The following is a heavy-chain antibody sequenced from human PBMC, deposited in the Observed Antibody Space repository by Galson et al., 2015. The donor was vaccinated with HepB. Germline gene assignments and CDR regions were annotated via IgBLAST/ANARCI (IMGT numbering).Heavy chain of an antibody. CDR1: GFTFSSYA. V-gene: IGHV3-30*04. J-gene: IGHJ2*01. D-gene: IGHD6-19*01. CDR2: ISYDGSNK. Sequence: SLRLSCAASGFTFSSYAMHWVRQAPGKGLEWVAVISYDGSNKYYADSVKGRFTISRDNSKNTLYLQMNSLRAEDTAVYYCANAGYSSGWYVDWYFDLWGRGTLVTVSS. CDR3: ANAGYSSGWYVDWYFDL.